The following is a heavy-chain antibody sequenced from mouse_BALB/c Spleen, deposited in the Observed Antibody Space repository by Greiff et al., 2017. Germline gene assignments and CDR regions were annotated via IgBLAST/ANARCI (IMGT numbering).Heavy chain of an antibody. CDR1: GFTFSSYG. V-gene: IGHV5-6*01. D-gene: IGHD1-1*01. CDR3: ARSGDYYGSPFAY. J-gene: IGHJ3*01. CDR2: ISSGGSYT. Sequence: EVQGVESGGDLVKPGGSLKLSCAASGFTFSSYGMSWVRQTPDKRLEWVATISSGGSYTYYPDSVKGRFTISRDNAKNTLYLQMSSLKSEDTAMYYCARSGDYYGSPFAYWGQGTLVTVSA.